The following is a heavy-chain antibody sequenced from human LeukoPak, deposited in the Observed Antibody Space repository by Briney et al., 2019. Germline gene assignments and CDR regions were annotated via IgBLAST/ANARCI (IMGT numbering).Heavy chain of an antibody. Sequence: PGGSLRLSCAASGFTFSSYAMHWVRQASGKGLEWVSGISWNSGSIGYADSVKGRFTISRDNAKNSLYLQMNSLRAEDTALYYCAKDIAEGYCSSTSCYTGGYYFDYWGQGTLVTVSS. CDR1: GFTFSSYA. CDR3: AKDIAEGYCSSTSCYTGGYYFDY. V-gene: IGHV3-9*01. J-gene: IGHJ4*02. CDR2: ISWNSGSI. D-gene: IGHD2-2*02.